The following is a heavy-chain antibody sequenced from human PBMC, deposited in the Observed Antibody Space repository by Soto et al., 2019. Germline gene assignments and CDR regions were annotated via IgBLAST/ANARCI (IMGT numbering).Heavy chain of an antibody. D-gene: IGHD2-15*01. CDR2: ISNDGANK. V-gene: IGHV3-30-3*01. Sequence: GGSLRLSCAASGFTFSSYAMYWVRQAPGKGLECMAVISNDGANKYYADSVKGRFTISRDNSKNTLYLQMNSLRAEDSAVYYCASPTHCSGGSCYRPFDDWGQGALVTVSS. CDR1: GFTFSSYA. CDR3: ASPTHCSGGSCYRPFDD. J-gene: IGHJ4*02.